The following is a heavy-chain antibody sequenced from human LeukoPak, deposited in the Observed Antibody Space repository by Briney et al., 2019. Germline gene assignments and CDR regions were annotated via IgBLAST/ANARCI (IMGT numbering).Heavy chain of an antibody. V-gene: IGHV3-23*01. CDR1: GFTFSSYA. CDR3: AKGGFFSQPGAFDI. D-gene: IGHD3-3*01. J-gene: IGHJ3*02. Sequence: GGSLRLSCAASGFTFSSYAMSWVRQAPGKGLEGVSAISGSGGSTYYADSVKGRFTISRDNSKNTLSLKMNSLRAEDTAVYYCAKGGFFSQPGAFDIWGQGTMVTVSS. CDR2: ISGSGGST.